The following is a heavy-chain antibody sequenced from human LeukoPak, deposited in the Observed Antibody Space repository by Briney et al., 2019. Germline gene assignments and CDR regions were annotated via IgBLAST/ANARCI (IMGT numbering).Heavy chain of an antibody. Sequence: GGSLRLSCAASGFTVSSHYISWVRQAPGKGLEWVSVLYSGGDTYYADSVKGRFTISRHNSKNTLYLQMNSLRPEDTAVYYCARDPWSPLMVRGVIIVNYWGQGTLVTVSS. J-gene: IGHJ4*02. D-gene: IGHD3-10*01. V-gene: IGHV3-53*04. CDR3: ARDPWSPLMVRGVIIVNY. CDR1: GFTVSSHY. CDR2: LYSGGDT.